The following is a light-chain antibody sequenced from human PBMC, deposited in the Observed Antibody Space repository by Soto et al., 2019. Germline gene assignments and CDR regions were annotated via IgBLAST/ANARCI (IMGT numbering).Light chain of an antibody. CDR1: QSVSSY. CDR3: QHRSNWPRT. V-gene: IGKV3-11*01. CDR2: DAS. J-gene: IGKJ1*01. Sequence: EIVLTQSPATLSLSPGERATLSCRASQSVSSYLAWCQQKPGQAPRLLIYDASNTATGLPARFSGSGSGTDFTLTISSLEPEDFAVYYCQHRSNWPRTFGQGTKVDIK.